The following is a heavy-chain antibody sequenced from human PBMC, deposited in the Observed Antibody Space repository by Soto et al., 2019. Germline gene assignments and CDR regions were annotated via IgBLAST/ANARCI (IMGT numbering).Heavy chain of an antibody. J-gene: IGHJ5*02. Sequence: ASVKVSCKASGYTFTSYYIHWVRRAPGQGLEWMGVIDPSGGSTTYAQNFQGRVTMTRDTSTSTVYMELSSLRSEDTALYYCARGSMDSSGYFWFDPWGQGTLVTVSS. CDR3: ARGSMDSSGYFWFDP. D-gene: IGHD3-22*01. V-gene: IGHV1-46*01. CDR2: IDPSGGST. CDR1: GYTFTSYY.